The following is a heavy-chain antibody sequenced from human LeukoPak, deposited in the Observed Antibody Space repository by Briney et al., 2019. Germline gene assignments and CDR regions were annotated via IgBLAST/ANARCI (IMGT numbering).Heavy chain of an antibody. CDR1: GGSISSYY. J-gene: IGHJ3*02. Sequence: SETLSLTCTVSGGSISSYYWSWIRQPPGKGLEWIGYIYYSGSTNYNPSLKSRVTISVDTSKNQFSLKLSSVTAADTAVYYCARESVADAFDIRGQGTMVTVSP. CDR2: IYYSGST. CDR3: ARESVADAFDI. D-gene: IGHD4-23*01. V-gene: IGHV4-59*01.